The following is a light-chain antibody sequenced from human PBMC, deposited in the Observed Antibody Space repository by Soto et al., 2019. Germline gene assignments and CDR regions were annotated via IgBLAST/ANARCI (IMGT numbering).Light chain of an antibody. CDR1: SSDVGDYKF. J-gene: IGLJ2*01. V-gene: IGLV2-8*01. CDR2: EVN. CDR3: SSYAGNNNVV. Sequence: QSALTQPPSASGSPGQSVTISCTGTSSDVGDYKFVSWYQQHPGKAPKLLMYEVNRRPSGVPDRFSGSKSGNTASLTVSVLQAEDEAEYYCSSYAGNNNVVFGGGTKLTVL.